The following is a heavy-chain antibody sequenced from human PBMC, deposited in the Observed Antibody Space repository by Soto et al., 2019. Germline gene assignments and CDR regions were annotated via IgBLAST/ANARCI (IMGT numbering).Heavy chain of an antibody. CDR2: MYSGGNP. CDR1: GCNVAGYY. D-gene: IGHD2-21*01. V-gene: IGHV3-53*01. Sequence: VQVVESGGGLIQPGGSLRLSCAASGCNVAGYYMSWVRQAPGKGLEWVSTMYSGGNPYYADSVRGRFIISTDNTNNTLHLQMHSLKTEETAVYHGARGLHNTESDSYNWFDPWGQGTLVTVSS. J-gene: IGHJ5*02. CDR3: ARGLHNTESDSYNWFDP.